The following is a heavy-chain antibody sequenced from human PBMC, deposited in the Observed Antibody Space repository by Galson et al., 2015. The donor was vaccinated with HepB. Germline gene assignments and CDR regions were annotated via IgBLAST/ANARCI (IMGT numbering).Heavy chain of an antibody. V-gene: IGHV3-30*04. CDR2: ISYDGSNK. CDR1: GFTFSTYA. Sequence: SLRLSCAASGFTFSTYAMNWVRQAPGKGLEWVSVISYDGSNKYYADSVKGRFTISRDNSKSTLYLQMSALRAEDTAVYYCARVWIVGATTDYWGQGTLVTVSS. CDR3: ARVWIVGATTDY. J-gene: IGHJ4*02. D-gene: IGHD1-26*01.